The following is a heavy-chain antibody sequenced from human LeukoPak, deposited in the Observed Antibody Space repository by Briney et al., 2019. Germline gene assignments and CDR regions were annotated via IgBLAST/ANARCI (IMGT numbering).Heavy chain of an antibody. CDR2: ISYDGSNK. D-gene: IGHD5-24*01. CDR3: AKGGRWLQSEVDY. CDR1: GFTFSSYG. J-gene: IGHJ4*02. Sequence: GGSLRLSCAASGFTFSSYGMHWVRQAPGKGLEWVAVISYDGSNKYYADSVKGRFTISRDKSKNTLYLQMNSLRAEDTAVYYCAKGGRWLQSEVDYWGQGTLVTVSS. V-gene: IGHV3-30*18.